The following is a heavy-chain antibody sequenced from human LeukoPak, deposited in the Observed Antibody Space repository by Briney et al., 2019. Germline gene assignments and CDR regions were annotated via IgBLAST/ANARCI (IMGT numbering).Heavy chain of an antibody. Sequence: SETLSLTCAVYGGSFSGYYWSWIRQPPGKGLEWIGEINHSGSTNYSPSLKSRVTISVDTSKNQFSLKLSSVTAADTAVYYCARGVVPAAHDYWGQGTLVTVSS. CDR2: INHSGST. CDR3: ARGVVPAAHDY. CDR1: GGSFSGYY. V-gene: IGHV4-34*01. J-gene: IGHJ4*02. D-gene: IGHD2-2*01.